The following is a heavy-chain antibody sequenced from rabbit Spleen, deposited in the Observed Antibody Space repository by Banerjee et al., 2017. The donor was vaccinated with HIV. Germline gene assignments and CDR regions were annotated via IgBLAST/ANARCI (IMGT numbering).Heavy chain of an antibody. CDR2: IDTGSSGFT. CDR3: ARDTSSSFSSYGMDL. CDR1: GVSFSVSSY. Sequence: QEQLVESGGGLVKPEGSLKLTCIASGVSFSVSSYICWVRQAPGKGLEWIACIDTGSSGFTYFASWAKGRFTISKTSSTTVTLQMTSLTAADTATYFCARDTSSSFSSYGMDLWGPGTLVTVS. V-gene: IGHV1S45*01. D-gene: IGHD1-1*01. J-gene: IGHJ6*01.